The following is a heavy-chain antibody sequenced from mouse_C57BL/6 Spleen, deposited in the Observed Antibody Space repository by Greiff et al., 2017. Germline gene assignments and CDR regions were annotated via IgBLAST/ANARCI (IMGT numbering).Heavy chain of an antibody. Sequence: EVQLVESGGDLVKPGGSLKLSCAASGFTFSSYGMSWVRQTPDKRLEWVATISSGSSYTYYPDSVKGRFTISRDNATNTLYLQMSSLKSEATAMYYCARAPQDYFDYWGQGTTLTVSS. CDR2: ISSGSSYT. V-gene: IGHV5-6*01. CDR1: GFTFSSYG. CDR3: ARAPQDYFDY. J-gene: IGHJ2*01.